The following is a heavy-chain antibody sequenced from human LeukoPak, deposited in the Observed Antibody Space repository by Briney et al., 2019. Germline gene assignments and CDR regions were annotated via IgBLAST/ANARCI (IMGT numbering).Heavy chain of an antibody. CDR2: ISDDGSNK. J-gene: IGHJ4*02. V-gene: IGHV3-30-3*01. Sequence: GRSLRLSCAASGFTFSGYAMHWVRQAPGKGLEWVAVISDDGSNKYYADSVKGRFTISRDNSKNTLYLQMNSLRADDTAVYYCATASSGWYWYFDYWGQGSLVTVSS. CDR1: GFTFSGYA. D-gene: IGHD6-19*01. CDR3: ATASSGWYWYFDY.